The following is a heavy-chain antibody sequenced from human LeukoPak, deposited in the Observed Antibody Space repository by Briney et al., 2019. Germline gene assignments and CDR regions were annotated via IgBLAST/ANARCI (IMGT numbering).Heavy chain of an antibody. J-gene: IGHJ4*02. V-gene: IGHV3-72*01. CDR2: IRNKANSYST. CDR1: ELTSSDHY. D-gene: IGHD1-26*01. CDR3: ARGDRSSGSPGIDY. Sequence: PGGPLSPSLAPPELTSSDHYMDWAPQPPGKGRDWFGRIRNKANSYSTAYAASVRGRFTISRDDSENSLYLQMNSLKTEDTAVYYCARGDRSSGSPGIDYWGQGTLVTVSS.